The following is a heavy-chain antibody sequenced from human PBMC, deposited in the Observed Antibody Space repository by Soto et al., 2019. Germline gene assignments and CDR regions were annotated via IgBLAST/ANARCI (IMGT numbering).Heavy chain of an antibody. J-gene: IGHJ4*02. CDR2: IYWDDDK. V-gene: IGHV2-5*02. D-gene: IGHD3-3*01. CDR1: GFSLTTSGVG. CDR3: AHRVLRTVFGLVTTTAIYFDF. Sequence: QITLNESGPTQVKPRQTLTLTCTFSGFSLTTSGVGVGWIRQSPGKAPEWLALIYWDDDKRYSPTLKSRLTINTATSKNRVVLTMADVDPADTATYYCAHRVLRTVFGLVTTTAIYFDFWGQGTPVAVSS.